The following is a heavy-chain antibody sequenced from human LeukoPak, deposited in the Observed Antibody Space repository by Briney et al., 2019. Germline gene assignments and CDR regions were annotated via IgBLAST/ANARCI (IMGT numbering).Heavy chain of an antibody. D-gene: IGHD3-3*01. CDR3: ARGVRQQYDFWSGYYYYYYYYMDV. CDR2: INHSGST. V-gene: IGHV4-34*01. Sequence: SETLSLTCAVYGGSFSGYYWSWIRQPPGKGLEWIGEINHSGSTNYNPSLKSRVTISVDTSKNQFSLRLSSVTAADTAVYYCARGVRQQYDFWSGYYYYYYYYMDVWGKGTTVTVSS. J-gene: IGHJ6*03. CDR1: GGSFSGYY.